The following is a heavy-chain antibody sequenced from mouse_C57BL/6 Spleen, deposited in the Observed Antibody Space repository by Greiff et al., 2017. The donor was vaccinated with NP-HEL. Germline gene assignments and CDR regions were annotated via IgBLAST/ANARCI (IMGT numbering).Heavy chain of an antibody. Sequence: VQLQQPGAELVKPGASVKLSCKASGYTFTSYWMPWVKQRPGQGLEWIGMIHPGGGSTNYNEKFKGKATLTVDKSSSTAYMQLSSLTSEDSAVYYCARVYYDYVGFACWGKATLVTAAA. CDR3: ARVYYDYVGFAC. CDR1: GYTFTSYW. V-gene: IGHV1-64*01. D-gene: IGHD2-4*01. J-gene: IGHJ3*01. CDR2: IHPGGGST.